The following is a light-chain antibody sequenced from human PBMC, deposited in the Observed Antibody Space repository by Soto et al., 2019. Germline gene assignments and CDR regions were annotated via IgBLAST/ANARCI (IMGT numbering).Light chain of an antibody. CDR1: QTVLHSSNNKNY. Sequence: DILMTQSPDSLAVSLGERATINCRSSQTVLHSSNNKNYLVWYQQKPGQPPKLLIYWASTRESGVPDRFSASGSGTDFTLTISGLQVEDVEVYYCQQYYDTPWTFGQGTKVEIK. V-gene: IGKV4-1*01. J-gene: IGKJ1*01. CDR2: WAS. CDR3: QQYYDTPWT.